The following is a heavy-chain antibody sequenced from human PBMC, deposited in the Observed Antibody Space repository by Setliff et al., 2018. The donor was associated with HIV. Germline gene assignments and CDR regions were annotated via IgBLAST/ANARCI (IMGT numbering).Heavy chain of an antibody. CDR1: GFTFSSYE. CDR2: ISSSGSTI. J-gene: IGHJ6*02. V-gene: IGHV3-48*03. D-gene: IGHD3-10*01. CDR3: ARRETGVLYFGTFYYYGMDV. Sequence: LRLSCAASGFTFSSYEVNWVRQAPGKGLEWVSYISSSGSTIYYADSVKGRFTISRDNAKNSLYLQMNSLRAEDTAVYYCARRETGVLYFGTFYYYGMDVWGQGTTVTVSS.